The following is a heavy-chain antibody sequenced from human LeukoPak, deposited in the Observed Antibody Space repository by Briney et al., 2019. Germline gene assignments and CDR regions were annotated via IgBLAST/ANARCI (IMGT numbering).Heavy chain of an antibody. Sequence: GGSLRLSCAASGFTFSSYGMSWVRQAPGKGLEWVSAISGSGGSTYYADSVKGRFTISRDNSKNMLYLQMNSLRAEDTAVYFCARGGVDYYGSGAYYLMYYFDYWGQGALVTVSS. J-gene: IGHJ4*02. CDR1: GFTFSSYG. CDR3: ARGGVDYYGSGAYYLMYYFDY. V-gene: IGHV3-23*01. D-gene: IGHD3-10*01. CDR2: ISGSGGST.